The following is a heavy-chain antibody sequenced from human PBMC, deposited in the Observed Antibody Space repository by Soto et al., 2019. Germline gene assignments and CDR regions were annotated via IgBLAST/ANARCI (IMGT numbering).Heavy chain of an antibody. CDR2: ISYDGSNK. V-gene: IGHV3-30*14. CDR3: ARDPTMVFRSLDWLCQPAAYGMDV. D-gene: IGHD3-9*01. CDR1: GFIFSSYA. Sequence: LRLSCAASGFIFSSYAMHWVHQAPGKGLERVAVISYDGSNKYYADSVKGRFTISRDNSKNTLYLQINSLRAEDMVVYYCARDPTMVFRSLDWLCQPAAYGMDVWGQGTTVSVSS. J-gene: IGHJ6*01.